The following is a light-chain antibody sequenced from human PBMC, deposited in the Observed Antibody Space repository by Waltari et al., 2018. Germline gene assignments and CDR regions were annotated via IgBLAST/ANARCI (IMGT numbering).Light chain of an antibody. J-gene: IGKJ4*01. Sequence: DIQMTQSPSTLSASVGDRVTITCRASQSISSWLAWYQQKPGKVPKLLIYKASTLEGGVPSRFSGIGSGTDFTLTISSLQPDDSAAYYCQQYYTYPLTFGGGTKVEIK. CDR2: KAS. V-gene: IGKV1-5*03. CDR1: QSISSW. CDR3: QQYYTYPLT.